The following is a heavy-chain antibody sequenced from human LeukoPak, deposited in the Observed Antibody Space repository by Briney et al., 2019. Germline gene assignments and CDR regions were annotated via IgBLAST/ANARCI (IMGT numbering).Heavy chain of an antibody. J-gene: IGHJ5*02. D-gene: IGHD1-26*01. CDR1: GYTLTELS. V-gene: IGHV1-24*01. Sequence: ASVKVSCKVSGYTLTELSMHWVRQAPGKGLEWMGGLDPEDGETIYAQKFQGRVTMTEDTSTDTAYMELSSLRSEDTAVYYCATSTPYKGGSSGGWFDPWRQGTLVTVSS. CDR3: ATSTPYKGGSSGGWFDP. CDR2: LDPEDGET.